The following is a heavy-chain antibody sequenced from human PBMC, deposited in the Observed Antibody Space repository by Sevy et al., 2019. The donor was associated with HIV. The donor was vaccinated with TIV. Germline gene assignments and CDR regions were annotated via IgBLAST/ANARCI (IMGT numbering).Heavy chain of an antibody. Sequence: ASVKVSCKASGYTFTGYYMDWMRQAPGQGLEWMGWINPDSGGPTYAPKFQGRVTLTRDTSISTAYMDLSRLKSDDTAVYYCVRDDRDGYFEYWGQGTLVTVSS. CDR1: GYTFTGYY. CDR2: INPDSGGP. J-gene: IGHJ4*02. CDR3: VRDDRDGYFEY. V-gene: IGHV1-2*02.